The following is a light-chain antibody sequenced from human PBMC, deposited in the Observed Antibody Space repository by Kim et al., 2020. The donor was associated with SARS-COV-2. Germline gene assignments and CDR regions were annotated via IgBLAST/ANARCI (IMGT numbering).Light chain of an antibody. CDR3: LQYGSSPDT. J-gene: IGKJ2*01. V-gene: IGKV3-20*01. CDR2: GAS. CDR1: QSVSSSY. Sequence: EIVLTQSPDTLSLSPGERATLSCRASQSVSSSYLAWYQQKPGQAPRLLIYGASSRATGIPDRFSGSGSGTDFTLTISRLEPEEFAVYYCLQYGSSPDTFGQGTKLEI.